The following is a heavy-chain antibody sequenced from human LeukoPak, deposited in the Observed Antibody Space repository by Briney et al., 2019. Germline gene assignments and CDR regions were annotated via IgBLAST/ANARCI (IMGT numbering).Heavy chain of an antibody. D-gene: IGHD4-17*01. CDR1: GFTFNSYA. J-gene: IGHJ4*02. CDR2: VTGSGSAT. CDR3: AKAMSTVMGGTDY. V-gene: IGHV3-23*01. Sequence: GGSLRLSCAASGFTFNSYAMSWVRQASGKGLEWVSTVTGSGSATYYADSVKGRFIISRDNSKNTLYLQMNSLRADDTALYYCAKAMSTVMGGTDYWGQGTLVTVS.